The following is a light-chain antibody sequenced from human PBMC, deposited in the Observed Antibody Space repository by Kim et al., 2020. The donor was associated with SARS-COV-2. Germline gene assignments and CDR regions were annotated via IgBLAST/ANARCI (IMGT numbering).Light chain of an antibody. Sequence: ATISCKSSQTVLFSSNNKNYLAWYQKKPGQAPKKLIYWASTRASGVPDRFSGSGSGTDFTLTISGLQAEDVGVYYCQQYYSNVWTFGQGTKVDIK. CDR3: QQYYSNVWT. CDR2: WAS. CDR1: QTVLFSSNNKNY. J-gene: IGKJ1*01. V-gene: IGKV4-1*01.